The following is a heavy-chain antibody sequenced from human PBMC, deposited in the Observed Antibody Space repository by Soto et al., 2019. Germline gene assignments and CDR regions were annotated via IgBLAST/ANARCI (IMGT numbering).Heavy chain of an antibody. V-gene: IGHV1-46*01. Sequence: ASVNVSCQESGYTSPSYYMHRLRLAPGQGLEWMGIINPSGGSTSYAQKFQCRVTMTRDTSTSTVYMELSSLRCEDGGVYFCARAGLKRTAMVLGYLGQGTLGTVSS. CDR3: ARAGLKRTAMVLGY. CDR1: GYTSPSYY. CDR2: INPSGGST. J-gene: IGHJ4*02. D-gene: IGHD5-18*01.